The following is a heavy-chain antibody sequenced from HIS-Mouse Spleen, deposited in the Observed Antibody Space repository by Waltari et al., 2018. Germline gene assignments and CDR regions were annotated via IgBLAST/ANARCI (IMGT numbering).Heavy chain of an antibody. CDR2: IYWDDDK. J-gene: IGHJ4*02. CDR3: AHRTGDREAFDC. CDR1: GFSPSTSGLG. Sequence: QITLKESGPTLVKPTQTLTLTCAFSGFSPSTSGLGVGWIRQPPGGALGWLALIYWDDDKRYSPSLNSWLTITKDTSKNQVVLTMTNMDPVDTATYYCAHRTGDREAFDCWGQGTLFTVSS. D-gene: IGHD1-1*01. V-gene: IGHV2-5*02.